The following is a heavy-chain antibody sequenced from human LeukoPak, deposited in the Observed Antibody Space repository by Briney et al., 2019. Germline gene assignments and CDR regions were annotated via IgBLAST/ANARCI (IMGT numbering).Heavy chain of an antibody. CDR1: GFTFSSYG. CDR2: IRYDGSNK. J-gene: IGHJ6*03. CDR3: AKDNIPNYYYYYMDV. V-gene: IGHV3-30*02. Sequence: GGSLRLSCAASGFTFSSYGMHWVRQAPGKGLEWVAFIRYDGSNKYYADSVKGRFTISRDNSKNTLYLQMNSLRAEDTAVYYCAKDNIPNYYYYYMDVWSKGTTVTVSS.